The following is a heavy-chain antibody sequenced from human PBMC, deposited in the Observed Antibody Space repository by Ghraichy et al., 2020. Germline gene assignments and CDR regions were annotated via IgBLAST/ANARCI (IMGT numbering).Heavy chain of an antibody. CDR2: LTGSGGST. V-gene: IGHV3-23*01. Sequence: GGSLRLSCAASGFTFSSYAMSWVRLAPGKGLDWVSGLTGSGGSTYSADSVKGRFTISRDNSKNILYLQMNNLRDEDTAVYYCARATGYSYGKTALDYWGQGTLVTVSS. CDR1: GFTFSSYA. D-gene: IGHD5-18*01. J-gene: IGHJ4*02. CDR3: ARATGYSYGKTALDY.